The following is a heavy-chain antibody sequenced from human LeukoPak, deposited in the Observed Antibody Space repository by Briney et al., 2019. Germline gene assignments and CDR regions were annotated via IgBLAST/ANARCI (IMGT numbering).Heavy chain of an antibody. CDR3: AIARYCSGGSCYHFDY. V-gene: IGHV4-30-4*01. Sequence: SQTLSLTCTVSGGSISSGDYYWSWLRQPPGKGLEWIVYIYYSGSTYYNTFLKSRVTISVDTSKNQFSLKLSSVTAADTAVDYCAIARYCSGGSCYHFDYWGQGTLVTVSS. J-gene: IGHJ4*02. D-gene: IGHD2-15*01. CDR2: IYYSGST. CDR1: GGSISSGDYY.